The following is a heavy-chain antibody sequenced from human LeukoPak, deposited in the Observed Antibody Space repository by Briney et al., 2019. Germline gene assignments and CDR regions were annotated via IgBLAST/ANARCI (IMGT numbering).Heavy chain of an antibody. D-gene: IGHD3-16*01. Sequence: ARGSLRLSCVASGFTFRNYGMHWIRQAPGKGLEWVSVIYYDGSKKYYADFVKGRFAISRDNSKNVVYLQMDSLRAEDTTFYYCARSLGETTFDWWGQGTLVTVPS. V-gene: IGHV3-33*01. CDR1: GFTFRNYG. CDR2: IYYDGSKK. CDR3: ARSLGETTFDW. J-gene: IGHJ4*02.